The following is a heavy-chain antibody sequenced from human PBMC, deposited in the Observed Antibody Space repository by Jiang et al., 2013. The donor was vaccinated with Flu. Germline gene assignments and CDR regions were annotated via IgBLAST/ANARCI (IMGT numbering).Heavy chain of an antibody. V-gene: IGHV1-3*04. Sequence: SGAEVKKSGSSVKVSCKASGGTFSSHIISWVRQAPGQRLEWMGWINTGNGNTKYSQKFQGRVTLTRDTSANTAYVELSSLTFEDTAVYYCARREVRHFDYWGQGTLV. D-gene: IGHD1-26*01. J-gene: IGHJ4*02. CDR2: INTGNGNT. CDR3: ARREVRHFDY. CDR1: GGTFSSHI.